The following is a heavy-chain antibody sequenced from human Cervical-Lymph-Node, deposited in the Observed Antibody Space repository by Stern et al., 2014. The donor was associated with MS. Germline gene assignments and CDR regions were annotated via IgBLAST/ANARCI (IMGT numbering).Heavy chain of an antibody. J-gene: IGHJ4*02. Sequence: QMQLVQSGAEVKKPGASVKVSCKASGYTFTSYDIHWVRQATGQGLDWMGWMNPNNGNRDYAQTFQGRVTMTRNTSISTAYMELTSLRSDDTAVYFCARVRTVSGRRVDYWGQGTLVTVS. CDR2: MNPNNGNR. D-gene: IGHD2-15*01. CDR1: GYTFTSYD. V-gene: IGHV1-8*01. CDR3: ARVRTVSGRRVDY.